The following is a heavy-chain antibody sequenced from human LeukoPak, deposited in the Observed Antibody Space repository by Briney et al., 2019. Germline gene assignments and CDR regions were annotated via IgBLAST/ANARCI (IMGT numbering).Heavy chain of an antibody. J-gene: IGHJ3*02. CDR2: IIPILGIA. Sequence: SVKVSCKASGGTFSSYAISWVRQAPGQGLEWVGGIIPILGIANYAQTFQGRVTITADKSTSTAYMELSSLRSEDTAVYYCARVPSISWYSGSEGAFDIWGQGTMVTVSS. V-gene: IGHV1-69*04. CDR1: GGTFSSYA. D-gene: IGHD1-26*01. CDR3: ARVPSISWYSGSEGAFDI.